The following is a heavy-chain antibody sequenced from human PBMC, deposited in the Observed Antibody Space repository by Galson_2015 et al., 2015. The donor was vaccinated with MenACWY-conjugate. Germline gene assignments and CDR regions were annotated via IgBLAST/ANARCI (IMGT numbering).Heavy chain of an antibody. V-gene: IGHV3-15*07. CDR2: IKSKTDGGTT. J-gene: IGHJ6*04. Sequence: CAASGFTFSNAWMNWVRQAPGKGLEWVGRIKSKTDGGTTDYAAPVKGRFTISRDDSKNTLYLQMNSLKTEDTAVYYCTTLPGVRGMDVWGKGTTVTVSS. D-gene: IGHD3-16*01. CDR3: TTLPGVRGMDV. CDR1: GFTFSNAW.